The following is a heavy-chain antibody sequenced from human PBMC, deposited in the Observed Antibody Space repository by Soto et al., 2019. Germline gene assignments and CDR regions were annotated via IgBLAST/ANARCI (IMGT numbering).Heavy chain of an antibody. Sequence: QVQLVESGGGVVQPGRSLRLSCAASGFTFSSYGMHWVRQAPGKGLEWVAVIWYDGSNKYYADSVKGRFTIPRDNSKNTLYLQMNSLRAEDTAVYYCARDHYDSSGYSPFDPWGQGTLVTVSS. V-gene: IGHV3-33*01. D-gene: IGHD3-22*01. CDR1: GFTFSSYG. J-gene: IGHJ5*02. CDR2: IWYDGSNK. CDR3: ARDHYDSSGYSPFDP.